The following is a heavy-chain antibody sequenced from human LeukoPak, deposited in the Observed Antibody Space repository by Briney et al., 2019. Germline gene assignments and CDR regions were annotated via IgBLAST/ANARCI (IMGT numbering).Heavy chain of an antibody. D-gene: IGHD5-18*01. CDR2: ISSSSSYI. J-gene: IGHJ4*02. Sequence: GGSLRLSCAASGFTFSSYSMNWVRQAPGKGLEWVSSISSSSSYIYYADSVKGRFTISRDNAKNSLYLQMNSLRAEDTVVYYCARDPYSYGSFDYWGQGTLVTVSS. V-gene: IGHV3-21*01. CDR3: ARDPYSYGSFDY. CDR1: GFTFSSYS.